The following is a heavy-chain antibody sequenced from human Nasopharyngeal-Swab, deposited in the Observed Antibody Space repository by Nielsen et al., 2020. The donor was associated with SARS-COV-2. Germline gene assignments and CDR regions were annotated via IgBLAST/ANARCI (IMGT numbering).Heavy chain of an antibody. CDR2: ISYDGSNK. V-gene: IGHV3-30*18. Sequence: GGSLRLSYAASGFTFSSYGMHWVRQAPGKGLEWVAVISYDGSNKYYADSVKGRFTISRDNSKNTLYLQMNSLRAEDTAVYYCAKGSYYYDSYGAFDIWGQGTMVTVSS. CDR1: GFTFSSYG. CDR3: AKGSYYYDSYGAFDI. J-gene: IGHJ3*02. D-gene: IGHD3-22*01.